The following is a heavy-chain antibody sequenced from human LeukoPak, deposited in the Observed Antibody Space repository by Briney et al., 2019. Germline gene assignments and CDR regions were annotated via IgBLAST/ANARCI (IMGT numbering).Heavy chain of an antibody. V-gene: IGHV4-34*01. CDR3: ARRRAGRIQQLSYYYYGMDV. J-gene: IGHJ6*02. CDR1: GGSFSGYY. D-gene: IGHD6-13*01. CDR2: INHSGST. Sequence: SGTLSLTCAVYGGSFSGYYWSWIRQPPGKGLEWIGEINHSGSTNYNPSLKSRVTISVDTSKNQFSLKLSSVTAADTAVYYCARRRAGRIQQLSYYYYGMDVWGQGTTVTVSS.